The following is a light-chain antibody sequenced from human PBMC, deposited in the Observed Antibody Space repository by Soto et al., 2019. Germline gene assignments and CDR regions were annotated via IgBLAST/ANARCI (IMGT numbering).Light chain of an antibody. V-gene: IGKV1-9*01. CDR2: AAS. J-gene: IGKJ5*01. Sequence: DIQLTQSPSFLSASVGDRVTITCRASQGISSYLAWYQHKPGKAPKLLIYAASTLQSGVPSRFSGSGSGTEFTLTIRSLQPEDFATYYCQQINSYPVTFGQGTRLEIK. CDR3: QQINSYPVT. CDR1: QGISSY.